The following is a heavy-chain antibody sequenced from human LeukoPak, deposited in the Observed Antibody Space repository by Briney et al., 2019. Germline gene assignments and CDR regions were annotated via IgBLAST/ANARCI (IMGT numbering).Heavy chain of an antibody. CDR1: EFSFSSYG. J-gene: IGHJ4*02. V-gene: IGHV3-30*02. Sequence: GGSLRLSCAASEFSFSSYGMHWVRQAPGKGLEWVAFIRYDGSNKYDADSVKGRFTISRDNAKNTLYLQMNSLRAEDTAVYYCARDRRYWGQGTLVTVSS. CDR3: ARDRRY. CDR2: IRYDGSNK.